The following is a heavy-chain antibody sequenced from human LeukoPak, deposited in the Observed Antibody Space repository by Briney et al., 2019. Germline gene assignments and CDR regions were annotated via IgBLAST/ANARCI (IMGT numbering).Heavy chain of an antibody. CDR3: ARDLGWLQSDY. J-gene: IGHJ4*02. D-gene: IGHD5-24*01. V-gene: IGHV3-7*01. Sequence: GGSLRLSCVASGFSFNDHWMNWFRQAPGKGLEWVATIKKDGSEQYYVDSMKGRLTISRDNAKNSVYLQIHNLRAEDTAVYYCARDLGWLQSDYWGQGTLVTVSS. CDR2: IKKDGSEQ. CDR1: GFSFNDHW.